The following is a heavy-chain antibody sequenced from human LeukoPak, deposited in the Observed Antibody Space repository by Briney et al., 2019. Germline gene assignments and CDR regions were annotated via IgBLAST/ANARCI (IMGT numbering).Heavy chain of an antibody. J-gene: IGHJ4*02. CDR1: GFTFSNYW. V-gene: IGHV3-74*01. D-gene: IGHD6-25*01. CDR2: ISTDGSQT. CDR3: VRSPRSAGF. Sequence: PGGSLRLSCEASGFTFSNYWMLWVRQAPGKGLMWVSQISTDGSQTFYADSVKGRFTISRDNAKNTLFLQMDSLRPEDTAVYYCVRSPRSAGFWGQGTLVTVSS.